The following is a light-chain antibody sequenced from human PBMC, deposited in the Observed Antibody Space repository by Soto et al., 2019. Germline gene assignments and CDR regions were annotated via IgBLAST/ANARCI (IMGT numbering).Light chain of an antibody. CDR1: HSVGSL. V-gene: IGKV3-11*01. J-gene: IGKJ1*01. CDR2: FAS. CDR3: QQRSSWPWT. Sequence: EIVLTQSPATLSLSPGDRATLSCRASHSVGSLLAWYQQKPGQAPRLLIYFASNRATGVPDRFDGSGSGTDFTLTIDSLEPEDFALFYCQQRSSWPWTFGQGTKVDIK.